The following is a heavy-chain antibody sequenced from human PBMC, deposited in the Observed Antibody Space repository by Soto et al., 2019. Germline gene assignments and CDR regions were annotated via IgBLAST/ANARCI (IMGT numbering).Heavy chain of an antibody. CDR2: INSDGSST. V-gene: IGHV3-74*01. J-gene: IGHJ4*02. CDR1: GFTFSSYL. Sequence: GGSLRLSCAASGFTFSSYLMHWVRQAPGKGLVWVSRINSDGSSTSYADSVKGRFTISRDNAKNTLYLQMNSLRAEDTAVYYCARAPARVIPDYWGQGTLVTVSS. D-gene: IGHD3-22*01. CDR3: ARAPARVIPDY.